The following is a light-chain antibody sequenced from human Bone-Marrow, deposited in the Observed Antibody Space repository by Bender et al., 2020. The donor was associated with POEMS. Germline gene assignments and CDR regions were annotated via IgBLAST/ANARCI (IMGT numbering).Light chain of an antibody. V-gene: IGLV2-14*03. CDR3: SSYGGANTFVV. Sequence: QSALTQPASVSGSPGQSISIPCTGTDTDVGAFDYVSWYQQRPGKVPKVIIFDVSVRPSGVSNRFSGSKSGNTASLTVSGLQADDEADYYCSSYGGANTFVVFGGGTRLTVL. J-gene: IGLJ3*02. CDR1: DTDVGAFDY. CDR2: DVS.